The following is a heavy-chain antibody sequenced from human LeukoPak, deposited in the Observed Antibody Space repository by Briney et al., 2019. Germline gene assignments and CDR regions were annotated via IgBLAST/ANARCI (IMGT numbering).Heavy chain of an antibody. CDR3: ATNIPHDAFDI. CDR2: IYYSGST. D-gene: IGHD2-21*01. V-gene: IGHV4-30-4*01. J-gene: IGHJ3*02. Sequence: ASETLSLTCTVSGVSISSGDYYWSWIRQPPGKGLEWIGYIYYSGSTYYNPSLKSRVTISVDTSKNQFSLKLSSVTAADTAVYYCATNIPHDAFDIWGQGTMVTVSS. CDR1: GVSISSGDYY.